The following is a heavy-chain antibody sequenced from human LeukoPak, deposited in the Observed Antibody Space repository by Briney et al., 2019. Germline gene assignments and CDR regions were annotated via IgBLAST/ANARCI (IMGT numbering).Heavy chain of an antibody. V-gene: IGHV1-2*02. CDR2: LNPNSGAT. D-gene: IGHD5-18*01. J-gene: IGHJ4*02. CDR1: GCTFTGYY. Sequence: ASVKVSCKASGCTFTGYYIHWVRQAPGQGLEWMGWLNPNSGATNYAPKFQGRVTMTRDTSISTAYMELSSLRSGDTAVYYCARGTPMGDWGQGALVTVSS. CDR3: ARGTPMGD.